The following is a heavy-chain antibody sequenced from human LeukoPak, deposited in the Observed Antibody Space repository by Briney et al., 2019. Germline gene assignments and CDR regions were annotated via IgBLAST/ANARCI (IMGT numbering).Heavy chain of an antibody. J-gene: IGHJ4*02. CDR1: GFTFSSYG. Sequence: GGSLRLSCAASGFTFSSYGMHWVRQAPGKGLEWVAFIRYDGSNKYYADSVKGRFTISRDNSKNTLYLQMNSLRAEDTAVYYCAKGGTTGIRSYFDYWGQGTLVTVSS. CDR2: IRYDGSNK. CDR3: AKGGTTGIRSYFDY. D-gene: IGHD1-1*01. V-gene: IGHV3-30*02.